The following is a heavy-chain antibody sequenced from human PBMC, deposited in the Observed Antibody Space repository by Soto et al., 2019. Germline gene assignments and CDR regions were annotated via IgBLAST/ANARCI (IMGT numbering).Heavy chain of an antibody. CDR2: IYYSGST. V-gene: IGHV4-59*08. J-gene: IGHJ4*02. CDR1: GGSISSYY. D-gene: IGHD2-2*01. Sequence: SETLSLTCTVSGGSISSYYWSWIRQPPGKGLEWIGYIYYSGSTNYNPSLKSRVTISVDTSKNQFSLKLSSVTAADTAVYYCARLVVVPAASYYFYDWGQGTLVTVSS. CDR3: ARLVVVPAASYYFYD.